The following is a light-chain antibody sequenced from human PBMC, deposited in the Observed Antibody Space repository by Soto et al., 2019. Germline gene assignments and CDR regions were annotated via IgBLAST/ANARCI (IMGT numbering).Light chain of an antibody. CDR1: QSVGKY. Sequence: EIVMTQSPATLPLSLGAKATLSCRASQSVGKYLVWYQQKPGHAPRLRIYDASNRATGIPDRFSGSWSRTDFTLTISRLEPEDFAVYYCQQYGSSGTFGQGTNVHIK. CDR3: QQYGSSGT. CDR2: DAS. J-gene: IGKJ1*01. V-gene: IGKV3-20*01.